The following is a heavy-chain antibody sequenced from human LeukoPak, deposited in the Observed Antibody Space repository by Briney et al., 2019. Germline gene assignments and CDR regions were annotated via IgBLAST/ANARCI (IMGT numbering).Heavy chain of an antibody. D-gene: IGHD6-13*01. Sequence: GGSLRLSCAASGFTFSSDGMHWVRQAPGKGLEWLTFISYDANTKYYSDSVRGRFTVSRDNSKNTMYLQMNSLRPEDTATYYCAKDRASSWSLDYWGQGNLVTVSS. CDR3: AKDRASSWSLDY. CDR2: ISYDANTK. CDR1: GFTFSSDG. J-gene: IGHJ4*02. V-gene: IGHV3-30*18.